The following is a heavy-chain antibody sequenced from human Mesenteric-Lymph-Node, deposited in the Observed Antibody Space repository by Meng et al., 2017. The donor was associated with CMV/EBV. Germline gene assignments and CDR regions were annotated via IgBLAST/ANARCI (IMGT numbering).Heavy chain of an antibody. CDR3: ARGRPVPTIGQYFYYYDMDV. J-gene: IGHJ6*01. V-gene: IGHV1-69*06. CDR2: LIPIIGST. CDR1: GGTSSNFA. Sequence: SVKVSCKASGGTSSNFAITRGRQAPGQGREGMGGLIPIIGSTNYAQKFQGRVTISADKSTSTAYMELSSLRAEDTAVYYCARGRPVPTIGQYFYYYDMDVWGPGTTVTVSS. D-gene: IGHD4-11*01.